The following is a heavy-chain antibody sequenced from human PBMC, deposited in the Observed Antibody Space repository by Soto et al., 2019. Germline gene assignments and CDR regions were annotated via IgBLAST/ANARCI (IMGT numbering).Heavy chain of an antibody. CDR3: ARAHGSGWGAFDI. D-gene: IGHD3-10*01. V-gene: IGHV4-30-2*01. J-gene: IGHJ3*02. Sequence: QLQLQESGSGLVMPSQTLSLTCAVCGGSISSGRYSWSWIRQPPGKGLEWIGYIYHSGSTYYNPSLKSRVTISVDRSKNQFSLKLSSVTAADTAVYYCARAHGSGWGAFDIWGQGTMVTVSS. CDR2: IYHSGST. CDR1: GGSISSGRYS.